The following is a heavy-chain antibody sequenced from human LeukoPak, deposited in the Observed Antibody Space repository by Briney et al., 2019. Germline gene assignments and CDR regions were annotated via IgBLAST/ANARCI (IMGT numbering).Heavy chain of an antibody. Sequence: PGGSLRLSCAASEFTFSSYAMHWVRQAPGKGLEWVADISFDGNNEHYADFVKGRFTISRDNSKNTLSLQMNSLRAEDTAVYYCANIIRKYTSGYYYFDYWGQGTLVTVSS. J-gene: IGHJ4*02. CDR1: EFTFSSYA. CDR3: ANIIRKYTSGYYYFDY. D-gene: IGHD6-25*01. V-gene: IGHV3-30-3*01. CDR2: ISFDGNNE.